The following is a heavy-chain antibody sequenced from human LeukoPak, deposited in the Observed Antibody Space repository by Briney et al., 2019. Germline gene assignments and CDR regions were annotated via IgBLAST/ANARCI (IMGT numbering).Heavy chain of an antibody. Sequence: GGSLRLSCAASGFTFSSYAMSWVRQAPGKGLEWVSAISGSGGSTYYADSVKGRFTISRDNSKNTLYLQMNSLRAEDTAVYYCAKDRNIVLNRNWFDPWGQGTLVTVSS. J-gene: IGHJ5*02. V-gene: IGHV3-23*01. CDR1: GFTFSSYA. CDR2: ISGSGGST. CDR3: AKDRNIVLNRNWFDP. D-gene: IGHD2-8*01.